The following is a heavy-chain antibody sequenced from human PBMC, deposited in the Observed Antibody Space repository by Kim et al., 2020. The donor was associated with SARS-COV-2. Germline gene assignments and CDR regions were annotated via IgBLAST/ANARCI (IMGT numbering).Heavy chain of an antibody. D-gene: IGHD2-2*01. CDR1: GGSFSGYY. J-gene: IGHJ4*02. V-gene: IGHV4-34*01. Sequence: SETLSLTCAVYGGSFSGYYWSWIRQPPGKGLEWIGEINHSGSTNYNPSLKSRVTISVDTSKNQFSLKLSSVTAADTAAYYCARGLGYCSSTSCWVKPPDYWGQGTLVTVSS. CDR3: ARGLGYCSSTSCWVKPPDY. CDR2: INHSGST.